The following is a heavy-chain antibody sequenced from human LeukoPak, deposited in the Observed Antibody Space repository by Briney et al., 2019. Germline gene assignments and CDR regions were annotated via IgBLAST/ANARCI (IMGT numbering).Heavy chain of an antibody. D-gene: IGHD3-9*01. Sequence: GGSLRLSCAASGFTFSSYAMHWVRQAPGKGLEWVAFISYVGTNKNYTDSVEGRFTISRDNSKNTLYLQMNSLRAEDTAVYYCATLRLTSFDYWGQGTLVTVSS. V-gene: IGHV3-30*04. CDR2: ISYVGTNK. CDR1: GFTFSSYA. J-gene: IGHJ4*02. CDR3: ATLRLTSFDY.